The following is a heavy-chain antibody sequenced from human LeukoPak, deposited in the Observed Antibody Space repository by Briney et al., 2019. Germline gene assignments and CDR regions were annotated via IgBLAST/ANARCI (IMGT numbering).Heavy chain of an antibody. CDR1: GFTFSTYS. CDR2: ISASSATI. CDR3: ARGMTGSYFGHFDY. Sequence: GGSLRLSCDASGFTFSTYSMNWVRQAPGKGLEWVSYISASSATIHYPDSVKGRFTISRDNAKNSLYLQLNSLRAEDTAVYYCARGMTGSYFGHFDYWGQGTLVTVSS. J-gene: IGHJ4*02. V-gene: IGHV3-48*01. D-gene: IGHD1-26*01.